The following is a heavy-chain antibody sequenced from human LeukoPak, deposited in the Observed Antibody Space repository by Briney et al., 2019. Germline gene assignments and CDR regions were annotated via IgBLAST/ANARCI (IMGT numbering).Heavy chain of an antibody. D-gene: IGHD6-19*01. CDR3: ARDSGWSNDAFDI. V-gene: IGHV1-2*06. Sequence: ASVKVSCKASGYTLTGYYMHWVRQAPGQGLEWMGRINPNSGGTNYAQKFQGRVTMTRDTSISTAYMELSRLRSDDTAVYYCARDSGWSNDAFDIWGQGTMVTVSS. CDR1: GYTLTGYY. J-gene: IGHJ3*02. CDR2: INPNSGGT.